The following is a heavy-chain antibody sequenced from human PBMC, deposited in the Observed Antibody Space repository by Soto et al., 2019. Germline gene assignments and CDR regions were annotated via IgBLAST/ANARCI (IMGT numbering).Heavy chain of an antibody. CDR3: ARILSVGAPMGFYYYYGMDV. CDR1: GFSLSTSGMC. CDR2: IDWDDDK. Sequence: SGPTLVNPTETLTLTCTFSGFSLSTSGMCVSWIRQPPGKALEWLALIDWDDDKYYSTSLKTRLTISKDTSKNQVVLTMTNMDPVDTATYYCARILSVGAPMGFYYYYGMDVWGQGTTVTVSS. V-gene: IGHV2-70*01. D-gene: IGHD1-26*01. J-gene: IGHJ6*02.